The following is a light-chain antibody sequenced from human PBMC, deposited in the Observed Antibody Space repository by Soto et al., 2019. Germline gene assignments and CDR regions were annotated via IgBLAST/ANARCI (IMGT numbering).Light chain of an antibody. J-gene: IGKJ5*01. CDR2: DAS. V-gene: IGKV1-5*01. Sequence: DIQMTKFTSTLSASVGDRVTVTWRASQSSSSWVAWYQKKPGKAPKLLISDASSLESGVPSRFSGSGSGTEFTLTISSLQPEDFSAFYCQQSYGTPITFGQGTRLDIK. CDR1: QSSSSW. CDR3: QQSYGTPIT.